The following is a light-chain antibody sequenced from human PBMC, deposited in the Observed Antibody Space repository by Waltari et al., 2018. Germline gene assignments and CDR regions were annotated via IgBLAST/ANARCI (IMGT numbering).Light chain of an antibody. CDR3: CSYAGRSTWV. CDR1: SSDVGSYKF. Sequence: QSALTQPASVSGSPGQSITISCTGTSSDVGSYKFGFWYQQHPGKALKLMIYEGTKRPSGVSNRLAGCKSGNTASLTISALQAEDEADYYCCSYAGRSTWVFGGGTKLTVL. V-gene: IGLV2-23*01. CDR2: EGT. J-gene: IGLJ3*02.